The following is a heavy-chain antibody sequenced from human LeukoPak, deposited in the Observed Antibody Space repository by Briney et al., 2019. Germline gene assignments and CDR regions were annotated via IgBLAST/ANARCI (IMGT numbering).Heavy chain of an antibody. Sequence: ESRPTLVNPTQTLTLTCTFSGFSLSPRGVGVGWIRQPPGKALEWLALIYWDDDKRYSPSLKSRLTITKDTSKNQVVLTMTNMDPVDTATYYCAHRNDYGWFDYWGQGTLVTVSS. D-gene: IGHD4-17*01. CDR2: IYWDDDK. J-gene: IGHJ4*02. CDR1: GFSLSPRGVG. V-gene: IGHV2-5*02. CDR3: AHRNDYGWFDY.